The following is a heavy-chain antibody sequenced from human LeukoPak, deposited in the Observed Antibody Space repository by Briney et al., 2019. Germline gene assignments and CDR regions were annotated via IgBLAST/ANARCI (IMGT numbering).Heavy chain of an antibody. V-gene: IGHV1-46*01. CDR3: ARGFPHKAVAGKERWFDP. J-gene: IGHJ5*02. CDR2: INPSGGST. CDR1: GYTFTSYY. D-gene: IGHD6-19*01. Sequence: ASVKVSCKASGYTFTSYYMHWVRQAPGQGLEWVGIINPSGGSTSYAQKFQGRVTMTRDTSTSTVYMELHSRSSEDTAVYYCARGFPHKAVAGKERWFDPWGQGTLVTVSS.